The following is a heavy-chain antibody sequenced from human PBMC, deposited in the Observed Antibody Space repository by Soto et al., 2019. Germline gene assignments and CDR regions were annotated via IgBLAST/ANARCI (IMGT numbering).Heavy chain of an antibody. CDR1: GGSITSSFY. V-gene: IGHV4-39*01. J-gene: IGHJ6*02. CDR2: IYGTGNT. CDR3: RSSSRYSTDV. Sequence: QLQLQESGPGLVKPSETLSLSCTVSGGSITSSFYWGWSRQPPGKGLEWIGSIYGTGNTYYNPSLKGRVTISADTSKKQFSLNLISVTAADTAVYYCRSSSRYSTDVWGQGATVTVSS. D-gene: IGHD6-13*01.